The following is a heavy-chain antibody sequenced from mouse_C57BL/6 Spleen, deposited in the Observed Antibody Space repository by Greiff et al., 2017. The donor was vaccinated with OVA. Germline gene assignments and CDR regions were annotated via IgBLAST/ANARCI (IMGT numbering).Heavy chain of an antibody. Sequence: EVKLVESGGDLVKPGGSLKLSCAASGFTFSSYGMSWVRQTPDKRLEWVATISSGGSYTYYPDSVKGRFTISRDNAKNTLYLQMSSLKSEDTAMYYCARRNTSMDYWGQGTSVTVSS. D-gene: IGHD5-2*01. V-gene: IGHV5-6*02. CDR1: GFTFSSYG. CDR3: ARRNTSMDY. CDR2: ISSGGSYT. J-gene: IGHJ4*01.